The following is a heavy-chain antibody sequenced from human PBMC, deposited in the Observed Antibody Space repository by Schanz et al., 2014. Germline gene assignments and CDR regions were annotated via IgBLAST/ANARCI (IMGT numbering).Heavy chain of an antibody. V-gene: IGHV3-33*01. D-gene: IGHD6-19*01. CDR3: AIIGVMVAVAGTRADY. Sequence: QVQLVESGGGVVQPGGSLRLSCAASGFIFSNYGMHWVRQAPGKGLEWVAVIWSDGSGKYYADSVKGRFTSSRDSPKNTLYLQMNSLRAEDTALYYCAIIGVMVAVAGTRADYWGQGTLVTVSS. J-gene: IGHJ4*02. CDR2: IWSDGSGK. CDR1: GFIFSNYG.